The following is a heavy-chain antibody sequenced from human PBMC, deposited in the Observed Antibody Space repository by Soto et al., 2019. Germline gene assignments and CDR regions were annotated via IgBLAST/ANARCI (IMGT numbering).Heavy chain of an antibody. J-gene: IGHJ6*02. Sequence: QVQLVQSGAEVKKPGSSVKVSCKASGGTFSPDSISWVRQAPGQGLEWMGGIIPMFGTANNAQKFQGRVTITADESTSTAYMELSSLRSEDTAVYFCARELDGYYGMDVWGQGTTVTVAS. CDR2: IIPMFGTA. CDR3: ARELDGYYGMDV. CDR1: GGTFSPDS. D-gene: IGHD6-6*01. V-gene: IGHV1-69*12.